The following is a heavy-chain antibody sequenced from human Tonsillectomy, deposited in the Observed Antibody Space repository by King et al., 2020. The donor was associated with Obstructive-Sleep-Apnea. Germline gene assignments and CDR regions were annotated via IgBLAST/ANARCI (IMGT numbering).Heavy chain of an antibody. D-gene: IGHD3-10*01. CDR1: GYSFTSYW. Sequence: VQLVESGAEVKKPGESLKISCKGSGYSFTSYWIGWVRQMPGKGLEWMGIIYPDDSETRYSPSFQGQVTISADKSISTAYLKWSSLKATDTAMYYCARDLARMVRGVNGFDYWGQGTLVTVSS. J-gene: IGHJ4*02. V-gene: IGHV5-51*01. CDR3: ARDLARMVRGVNGFDY. CDR2: IYPDDSET.